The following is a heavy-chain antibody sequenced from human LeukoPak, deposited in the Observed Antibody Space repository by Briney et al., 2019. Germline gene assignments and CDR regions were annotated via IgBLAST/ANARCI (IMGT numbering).Heavy chain of an antibody. CDR2: LNSGGGDET. CDR3: AKDSRWPNDAFDI. J-gene: IGHJ3*02. V-gene: IGHV3-23*01. Sequence: GGSLRLSCAASGLTLASYPMSWVRQAPGKGLEWLSALNSGGGDETYYADSAKGRFTISRDNSKNTLYLQMNSLRAEDTALNYCAKDSRWPNDAFDIWGQGTMVTVSS. CDR1: GLTLASYP. D-gene: IGHD6-13*01.